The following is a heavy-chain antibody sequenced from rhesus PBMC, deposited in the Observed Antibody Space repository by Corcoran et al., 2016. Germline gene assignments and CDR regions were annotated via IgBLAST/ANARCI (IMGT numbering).Heavy chain of an antibody. CDR3: ARPYSSWTDDAFDF. V-gene: IGHV4-106*01. CDR2: IYGSGGGT. Sequence: QVQLQESGPGLVKPSETLSLTCAVSGGSISDDYYWSWIRQPPGKGLEWIGYIYGSGGGTNYNTSLKNRVTISIDTSKNQFSLKLSSVTAADTAVYYCARPYSSWTDDAFDFWGQGLRVTVSS. D-gene: IGHD6-13*01. CDR1: GGSISDDYY. J-gene: IGHJ3*01.